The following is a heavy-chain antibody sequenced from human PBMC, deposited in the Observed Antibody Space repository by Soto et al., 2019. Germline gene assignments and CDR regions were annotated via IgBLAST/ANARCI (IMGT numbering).Heavy chain of an antibody. V-gene: IGHV3-74*01. CDR3: ARGVIGDYGMDV. D-gene: IGHD7-27*01. CDR1: GFSLSIYW. CDR2: VNNDGSST. Sequence: EVQLVESGGGLVQPRGSLRLSCAASGFSLSIYWMYWVRQAPGKGLVWVSRVNNDGSSTSYADSVKGRFTISRDNAKNTVYLQMHSLRAEDTAVYYCARGVIGDYGMDVWGQGTTVTVSS. J-gene: IGHJ6*02.